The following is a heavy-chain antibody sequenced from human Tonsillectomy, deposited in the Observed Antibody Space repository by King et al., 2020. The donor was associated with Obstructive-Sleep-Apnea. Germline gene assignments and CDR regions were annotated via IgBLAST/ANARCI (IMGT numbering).Heavy chain of an antibody. CDR3: AKQEGQRDFWSGYYPDYYFDY. CDR1: GSTFSSYA. Sequence: VQLVESGGGLVQPGGSLRLSCAASGSTFSSYAMSWVRQAPGKGLEWVSAISGSGGSTYYADSVKGRFTISRNNSKKTLYLKMNSLRAEDTAVYYCAKQEGQRDFWSGYYPDYYFDYWGQGTLVTVSS. J-gene: IGHJ4*02. V-gene: IGHV3-23*04. CDR2: ISGSGGST. D-gene: IGHD3-3*01.